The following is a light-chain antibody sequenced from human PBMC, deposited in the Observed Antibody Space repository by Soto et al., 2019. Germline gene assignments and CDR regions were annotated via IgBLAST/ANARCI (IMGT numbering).Light chain of an antibody. V-gene: IGKV1-5*01. Sequence: DLMMTQSPSTLSASVGDRVTITCRASQLISSWLAWYQQKPGKAPKLLIYDASSLESGVPSRFSGSGSGTEFNLTISSLKPDDFATYYCKQYNSYSPLTFGGGTTVEIK. CDR2: DAS. CDR1: QLISSW. J-gene: IGKJ4*01. CDR3: KQYNSYSPLT.